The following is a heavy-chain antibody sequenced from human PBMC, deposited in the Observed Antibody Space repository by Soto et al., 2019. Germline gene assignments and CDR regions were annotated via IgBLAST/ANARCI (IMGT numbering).Heavy chain of an antibody. CDR2: ISGSGGST. V-gene: IGHV3-23*01. CDR1: GFTFSSYA. D-gene: IGHD6-19*01. J-gene: IGHJ6*02. CDR3: AKYGRWLVHFYYYGMDV. Sequence: EVQLLESGGGLVQPGGSLRLSCAASGFTFSSYAMSWVRQAPGKGLEWVSAISGSGGSTYYADSVKGRFTSSRDNSKNTLYLQMNSLRAEDTAVYYCAKYGRWLVHFYYYGMDVWGQGTTVTVSS.